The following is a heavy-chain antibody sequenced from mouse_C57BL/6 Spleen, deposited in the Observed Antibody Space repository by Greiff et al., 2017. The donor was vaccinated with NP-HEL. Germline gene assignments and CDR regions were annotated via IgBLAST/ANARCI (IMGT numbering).Heavy chain of an antibody. CDR3: ARDLLYYGSSSYYFDY. CDR1: GYSITSGYY. CDR2: ISYDGSN. Sequence: ESGPGLVKPSQSLSLTCSVTGYSITSGYYWNWIRQFPGNKLEWMGYISYDGSNNYNPSLKNRISITRDTSKNQFFLKLNSVTTEDTATYYCARDLLYYGSSSYYFDYWGQGTTLTVSS. D-gene: IGHD1-1*01. V-gene: IGHV3-6*01. J-gene: IGHJ2*01.